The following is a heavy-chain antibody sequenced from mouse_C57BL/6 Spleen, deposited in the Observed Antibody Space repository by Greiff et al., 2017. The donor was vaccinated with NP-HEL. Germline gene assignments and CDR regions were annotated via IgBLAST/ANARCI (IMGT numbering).Heavy chain of an antibody. CDR2: IDPSDSYT. Sequence: VQLQQPGAELVKPGASVKLSCKASGYTFTSYWMQWVKQRPGQGLEWIGEIDPSDSYTNYNQKFKGKATLTVDTSSSTAYMQLSSLTSEDSAVYYCARRVDYDGGPWFAYWGQGTLVTVSA. D-gene: IGHD2-4*01. CDR3: ARRVDYDGGPWFAY. V-gene: IGHV1-50*01. CDR1: GYTFTSYW. J-gene: IGHJ3*01.